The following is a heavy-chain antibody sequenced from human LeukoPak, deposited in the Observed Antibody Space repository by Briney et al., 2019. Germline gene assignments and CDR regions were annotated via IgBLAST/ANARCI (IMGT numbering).Heavy chain of an antibody. Sequence: GGSLRLSCGASGYSFSSYWMHWVRQVPGKGLVWVSRINGAGTTTTYADSVKGRFTISRDNAKNTLSLEMDSLRVEDTAVYYCIRGVSGYYSYYAMDVWGQGTTVIVSS. V-gene: IGHV3-74*01. D-gene: IGHD1-26*01. J-gene: IGHJ6*02. CDR2: INGAGTTT. CDR3: IRGVSGYYSYYAMDV. CDR1: GYSFSSYW.